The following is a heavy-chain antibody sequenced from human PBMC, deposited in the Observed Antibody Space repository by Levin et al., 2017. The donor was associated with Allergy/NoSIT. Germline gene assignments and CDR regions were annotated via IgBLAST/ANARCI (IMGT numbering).Heavy chain of an antibody. V-gene: IGHV3-33*01. Sequence: PGGSLRLSCAGSGFTFSGFGMHWVRQAPGKGLEWLAVIWNDGSKEYYADSVKGRFTISRDNSKNTLYLQMDSLRVEDMAVYYCARVKGTDFMGNFDSWGQGTLVTVSS. CDR1: GFTFSGFG. D-gene: IGHD2-8*02. CDR3: ARVKGTDFMGNFDS. J-gene: IGHJ4*02. CDR2: IWNDGSKE.